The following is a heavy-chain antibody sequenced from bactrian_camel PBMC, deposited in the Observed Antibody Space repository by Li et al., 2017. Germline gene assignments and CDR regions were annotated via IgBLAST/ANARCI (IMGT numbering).Heavy chain of an antibody. D-gene: IGHD4*01. CDR2: IGRFNSRT. Sequence: QLVESGGGSVQAGGSLLLSCAAYGNAYDSVCMGWFRQAPGKEREGVARIGRFNSRTLYADSVKGRFTISQDNTRNTIYLQMDSLEPEDTAVYYCAASTIASNENALSPDRYTYWGQGTQVTVS. J-gene: IGHJ4*01. CDR1: GNAYDSVC. CDR3: AASTIASNENALSPDRYTY. V-gene: IGHV3S63*01.